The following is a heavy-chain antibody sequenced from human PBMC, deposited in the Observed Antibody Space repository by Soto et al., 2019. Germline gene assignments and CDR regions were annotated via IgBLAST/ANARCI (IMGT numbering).Heavy chain of an antibody. D-gene: IGHD1-26*01. CDR2: ISSDGNSK. CDR1: GFTFSSHY. CDR3: AIDDEGGSDCDLGY. V-gene: IGHV3-30-3*01. Sequence: QAHLVESGGGVVQPGRSLTLSCAVSGFTFSSHYMHWVRQAPGKGLEWVARISSDGNSKYYADSVKGRFTTSRDNSKNTMYLQMNSLRVEDTAVYYCAIDDEGGSDCDLGYWGQGALVTVSS. J-gene: IGHJ4*02.